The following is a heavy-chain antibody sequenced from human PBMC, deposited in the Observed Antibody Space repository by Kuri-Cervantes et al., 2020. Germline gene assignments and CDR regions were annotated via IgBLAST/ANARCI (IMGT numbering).Heavy chain of an antibody. J-gene: IGHJ3*02. CDR3: ARDPYSSGWSPGAFDI. Sequence: GESLKISCAASGFTFSSYSMNWVRQASGKGLEWVSYISSSSSTIYYADSVKGRFTISRDNAKNSLYLQMNSLRDEDTAVYYCARDPYSSGWSPGAFDIWGQGTMVTVSS. CDR2: ISSSSSTI. CDR1: GFTFSSYS. D-gene: IGHD6-19*01. V-gene: IGHV3-48*02.